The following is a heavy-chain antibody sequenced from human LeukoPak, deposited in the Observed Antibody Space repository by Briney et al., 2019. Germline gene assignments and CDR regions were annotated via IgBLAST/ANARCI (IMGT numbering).Heavy chain of an antibody. V-gene: IGHV3-64*02. CDR1: GFTLRAYA. J-gene: IGHJ4*02. CDR3: TRGVAISTSGWYDTFDY. Sequence: RGGSLRLSCAAPGFTLRAYAMCWVRQAPGKGVECVSVISTDGSMVYYADSEKGRFTISRDNSKNTLYLQMGSLRAEDMAFYYCTRGVAISTSGWYDTFDYWGQGALVTVSS. CDR2: ISTDGSMV. D-gene: IGHD6-19*01.